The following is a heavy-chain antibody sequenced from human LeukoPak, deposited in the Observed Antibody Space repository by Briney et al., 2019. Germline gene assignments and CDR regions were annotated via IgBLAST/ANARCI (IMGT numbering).Heavy chain of an antibody. CDR2: INHSGST. J-gene: IGHJ4*02. V-gene: IGHV4-34*01. Sequence: PSETLSLTCAVYGGSFSGYYWSWIRQPPGKGLEWIGEINHSGSTNYNPSLKSRVTISVDTSKNQFSLKLSSVTAADTAVYYCARGRSTDLFDYWGQGTLVTVSS. D-gene: IGHD6-6*01. CDR3: ARGRSTDLFDY. CDR1: GGSFSGYY.